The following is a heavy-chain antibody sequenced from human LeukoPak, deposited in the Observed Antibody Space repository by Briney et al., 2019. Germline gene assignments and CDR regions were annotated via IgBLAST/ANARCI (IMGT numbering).Heavy chain of an antibody. V-gene: IGHV4-39*07. CDR3: ARLASTYYDFWSGYSSNYYYYYYMDV. Sequence: PSETLSLTCTVSGGSISSSSYYWGWIRQPPGKGLEWIGSIYYSGSTYYNPSLKSRVTISVDTSKNQFSLKLSSVTAADTAVYYCARLASTYYDFWSGYSSNYYYYYYMDVWGKGTTVTVSS. CDR2: IYYSGST. J-gene: IGHJ6*03. D-gene: IGHD3-3*01. CDR1: GGSISSSSYY.